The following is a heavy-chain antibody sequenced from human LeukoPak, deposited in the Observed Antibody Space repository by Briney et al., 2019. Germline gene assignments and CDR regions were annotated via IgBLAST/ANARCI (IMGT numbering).Heavy chain of an antibody. J-gene: IGHJ4*02. CDR3: AKDRDGYGQFDY. V-gene: IGHV3-9*01. CDR1: GFTFDDYA. Sequence: PGRSLRLSCAASGFTFDDYAMHWVRHAPGKGLEWVSGISWNSGSIGYADSVKGRFTISRDNAKNSLYLQMNSLRAEDTALYYCAKDRDGYGQFDYWGQGTLVTVSS. CDR2: ISWNSGSI. D-gene: IGHD5-24*01.